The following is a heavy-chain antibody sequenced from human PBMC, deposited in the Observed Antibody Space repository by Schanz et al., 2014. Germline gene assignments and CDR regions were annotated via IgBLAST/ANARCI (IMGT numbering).Heavy chain of an antibody. CDR1: GFTFSSYA. V-gene: IGHV3-23*04. J-gene: IGHJ4*02. CDR2: ISDSGTYT. D-gene: IGHD3-10*01. Sequence: EVQLVQSGGGLVQPGGSLRLSCAASGFTFSSYAMSWVRQAPGKGLEWLSYISDSGTYTNYADSVKGRFTISRDNSKNSLYLQMNSLRAEDTAVYYCARIGGSVFDYWAQGTLVTVSS. CDR3: ARIGGSVFDY.